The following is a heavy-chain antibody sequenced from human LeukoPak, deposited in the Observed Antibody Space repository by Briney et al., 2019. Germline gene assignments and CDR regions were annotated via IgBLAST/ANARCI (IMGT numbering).Heavy chain of an antibody. CDR3: ARKMDDSSGYYDRQGAFDI. J-gene: IGHJ3*02. CDR1: GYTFTGYY. D-gene: IGHD3-22*01. CDR2: INPNSGGT. Sequence: ASVKVSCKASGYTFTGYYMHWVRQAPGQGLEWMGWINPNSGGTNYARKFQGRVTMTRDTSISTAYMELSRLRSDDTAVCYCARKMDDSSGYYDRQGAFDIWGQGTMVTVSS. V-gene: IGHV1-2*02.